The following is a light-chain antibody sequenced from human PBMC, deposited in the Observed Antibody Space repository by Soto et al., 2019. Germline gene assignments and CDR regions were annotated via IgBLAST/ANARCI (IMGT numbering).Light chain of an antibody. Sequence: QSVLTQPASVSGSPGQSITISCAGTSSDVGAYNYVSWYQQHPGKAPKLVIYEVGDRPSGVSNRFSGSKSGNPASLTISGLQAEDEADYYCSSYTSSTTQVFGGGTQLTVL. CDR1: SSDVGAYNY. CDR3: SSYTSSTTQV. J-gene: IGLJ3*02. V-gene: IGLV2-14*01. CDR2: EVG.